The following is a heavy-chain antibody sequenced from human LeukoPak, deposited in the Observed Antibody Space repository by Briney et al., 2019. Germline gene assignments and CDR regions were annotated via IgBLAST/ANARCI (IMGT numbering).Heavy chain of an antibody. CDR2: INPNSGGT. J-gene: IGHJ6*03. CDR1: GYTFTGYY. Sequence: GASVKVSCKASGYTFTGYYMHWVRQAPGQGLEWMGWINPNSGGTNYAQKFQGRVTMTRDTSISTAYMELSRLRSDDTAVYYCARGGYYYDSSGYYARYYYYYMDVWGKGTTVTVSS. D-gene: IGHD3-22*01. V-gene: IGHV1-2*02. CDR3: ARGGYYYDSSGYYARYYYYYMDV.